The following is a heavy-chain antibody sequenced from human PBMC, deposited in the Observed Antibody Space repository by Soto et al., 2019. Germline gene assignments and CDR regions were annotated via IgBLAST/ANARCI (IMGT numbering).Heavy chain of an antibody. Sequence: ASVWVSCKASGYTFTSYGISWVRRAPGQGLEWMGWISAYNGNTNYAQKLQGRVTMTTDTSTSTAYMELRSLRSDDTAVYYCARRGYSGYDWERYYYYGMDVWGQGTTVTVSS. CDR1: GYTFTSYG. CDR2: ISAYNGNT. D-gene: IGHD5-12*01. CDR3: ARRGYSGYDWERYYYYGMDV. V-gene: IGHV1-18*01. J-gene: IGHJ6*02.